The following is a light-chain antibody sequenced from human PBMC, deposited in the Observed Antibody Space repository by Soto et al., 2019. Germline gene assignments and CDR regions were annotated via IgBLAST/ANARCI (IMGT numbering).Light chain of an antibody. J-gene: IGLJ3*02. CDR2: QDS. V-gene: IGLV3-1*01. CDR1: TLGNKY. CDR3: QVWDRSTRV. Sequence: SYELTQPPSVSVSPGQTASINCSGDTLGNKYVCWYQQKPGQSPVLVIYQDSKRPSGIPERFSGSNSGNRATLTISGTQAMDEADYYCQVWDRSTRVFGGGTKVTVL.